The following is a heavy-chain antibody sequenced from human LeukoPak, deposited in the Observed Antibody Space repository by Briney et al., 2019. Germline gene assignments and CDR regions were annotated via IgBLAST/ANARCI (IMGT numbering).Heavy chain of an antibody. CDR2: INHSGST. Sequence: PSETLSLTCAVYGGSFSGYYWSWIRQPPGKGLEWIGEINHSGSTNYNPSLKSRVTISVDTSKNQFSLKLSSVTAADTAVYYCARGPLQYSSSWYVKYNWFDPWGQGTLVTVSS. V-gene: IGHV4-34*01. CDR3: ARGPLQYSSSWYVKYNWFDP. J-gene: IGHJ5*02. CDR1: GGSFSGYY. D-gene: IGHD6-13*01.